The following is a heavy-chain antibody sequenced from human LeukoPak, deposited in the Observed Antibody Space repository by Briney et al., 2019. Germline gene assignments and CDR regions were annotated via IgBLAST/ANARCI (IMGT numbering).Heavy chain of an antibody. V-gene: IGHV4-59*08. J-gene: IGHJ4*02. CDR3: ARHLRGEGFDY. CDR1: GGSYSSYY. D-gene: IGHD3-16*01. Sequence: SETLSLTCTVSGGSYSSYYWSLIRQPAGKGLEWIGYIYYSGSTNYNPSLKSRVTISVDTSKNQFSLKLSSVTAADTAVYYCARHLRGEGFDYWGQGTLVTVSS. CDR2: IYYSGST.